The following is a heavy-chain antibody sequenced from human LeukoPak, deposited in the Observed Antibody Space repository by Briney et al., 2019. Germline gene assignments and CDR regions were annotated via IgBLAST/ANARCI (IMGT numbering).Heavy chain of an antibody. V-gene: IGHV1-2*02. CDR2: INPNSGGT. D-gene: IGHD6-19*01. CDR1: GYTFTGYY. J-gene: IGHJ4*02. Sequence: GASVKVSCKASGYTFTGYYMHWVRQAPGQGLEWMGWINPNSGGTNYAQKFQGRVTMTRDTSISTAYMELSRLRSDDTAVYYCARPTIDGHSSGWYHYWGQGTLVTVSS. CDR3: ARPTIDGHSSGWYHY.